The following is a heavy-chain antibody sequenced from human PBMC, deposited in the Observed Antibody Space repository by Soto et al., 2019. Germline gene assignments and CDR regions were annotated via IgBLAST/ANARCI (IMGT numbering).Heavy chain of an antibody. CDR1: GYTFTSYG. J-gene: IGHJ5*02. CDR3: ARDWGRSYYDYIWGSYRYDWFDP. D-gene: IGHD3-16*02. V-gene: IGHV1-18*01. CDR2: ISAYNGNT. Sequence: ASVKVSCKASGYTFTSYGISWVRQAPGQGLEWMGWISAYNGNTNYAQKLQGRVTMTTDTSTSTAFMELWSLRSDDTAVYYCARDWGRSYYDYIWGSYRYDWFDPWGQGTLVTVSS.